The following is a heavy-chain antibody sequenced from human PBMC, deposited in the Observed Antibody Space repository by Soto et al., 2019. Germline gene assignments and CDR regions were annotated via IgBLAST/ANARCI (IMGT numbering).Heavy chain of an antibody. CDR3: AKDRRRGTSGYFFDY. CDR1: GFTFSTYS. CDR2: VSASGLNT. V-gene: IGHV3-23*01. Sequence: EVQVLESGGKLVQPGGSLTLACAASGFTFSTYSMAWVRQAPGKGLEWVSGVSASGLNTDYADPVKGRFYISRDNYKNTVSLQMTSLRGEHTPLYYCAKDRRRGTSGYFFDYWGPVTPVTVSS. J-gene: IGHJ4*02. D-gene: IGHD3-16*01.